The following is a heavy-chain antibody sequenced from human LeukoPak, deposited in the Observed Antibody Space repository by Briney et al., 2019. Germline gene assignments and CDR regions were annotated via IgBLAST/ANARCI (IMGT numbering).Heavy chain of an antibody. D-gene: IGHD3-3*01. Sequence: PSETLSLTCTVSGGSFSSSSYYWGWIRQPPGKGLEWIGSIYYSGSTYYNPSLKSRVTIPVDTSKNQFSLKLSSVTAADTAVYYCAREKSGYDFWSGYGHYYYYMDVWGKGTTVTVSS. J-gene: IGHJ6*03. V-gene: IGHV4-39*07. CDR1: GGSFSSSSYY. CDR2: IYYSGST. CDR3: AREKSGYDFWSGYGHYYYYMDV.